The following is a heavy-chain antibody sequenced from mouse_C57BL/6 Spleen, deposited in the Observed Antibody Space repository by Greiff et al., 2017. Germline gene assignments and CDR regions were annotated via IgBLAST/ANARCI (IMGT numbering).Heavy chain of an antibody. CDR1: GFTFSDYG. Sequence: EVQRVESGGGLVKPGGSLKLSCAASGFTFSDYGMHWVRQAPEKGLERVAYISSGSSTIYYADTVKGRFTISRDNAKNTLFLQMTSLRSEDTAMYYCARVYYYGSSYGGFAYWGQGTLVTVSA. D-gene: IGHD1-1*01. CDR3: ARVYYYGSSYGGFAY. V-gene: IGHV5-17*01. J-gene: IGHJ3*01. CDR2: ISSGSSTI.